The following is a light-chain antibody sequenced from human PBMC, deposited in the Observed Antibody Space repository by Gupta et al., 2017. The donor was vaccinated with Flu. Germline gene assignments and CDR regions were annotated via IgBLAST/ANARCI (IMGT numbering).Light chain of an antibody. CDR3: QQDDNYPFT. CDR1: QSISSW. CDR2: KAS. J-gene: IGKJ2*01. V-gene: IGKV1-5*03. Sequence: PSTLSASVGDRVTITCRASQSISSWLAWYQQKPGKAPNVLIFKASNLESGVPSRFSGSGFGTEFTLTVSSLQPDDSGTYYCQQDDNYPFTFGQGTKVEIK.